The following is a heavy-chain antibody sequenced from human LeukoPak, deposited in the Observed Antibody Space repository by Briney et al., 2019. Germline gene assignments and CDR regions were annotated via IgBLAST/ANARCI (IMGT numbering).Heavy chain of an antibody. CDR1: GGSFSSYA. CDR3: ARNDPKLGPLGSDY. V-gene: IGHV1-2*02. Sequence: ASVKVSCKASGGSFSSYAISWVRQAPGQGLEWMGWINPNSGDTNYAQKFQGRVTMTRDTSISTAYMELSRLKSDDTAVYYCARNDPKLGPLGSDYWGQGTLVTVSS. J-gene: IGHJ4*02. D-gene: IGHD7-27*01. CDR2: INPNSGDT.